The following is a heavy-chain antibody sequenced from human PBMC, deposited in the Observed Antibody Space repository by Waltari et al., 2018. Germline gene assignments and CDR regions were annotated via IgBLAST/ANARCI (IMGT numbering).Heavy chain of an antibody. J-gene: IGHJ3*02. CDR2: ISGYNGKT. Sequence: AQLVQSGAEVKKPGASVKVHCKPSGYTFTSYGISWVRQAPGQGPEWMGWISGYNGKTHYAQKLQGRVTMTTDTSTSAAYMELSSLRSDDSAVYYCVRDEQQLRPAFDIWGQGTKLTVSS. V-gene: IGHV1-18*01. CDR1: GYTFTSYG. CDR3: VRDEQQLRPAFDI. D-gene: IGHD6-13*01.